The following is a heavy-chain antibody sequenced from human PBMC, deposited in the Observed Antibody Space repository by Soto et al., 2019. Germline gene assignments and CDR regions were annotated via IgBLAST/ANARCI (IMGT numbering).Heavy chain of an antibody. CDR2: IFADGNT. V-gene: IGHV4-4*02. Sequence: QVQLQESGPGLVKPSGTLALTCAVSGVSISAGNVWSWVRQPPGKGLEWIGEIFADGNTNYNPSLKSRVLISVDKSQNHFSLNLTSVTAADTAVYYCARVVSGNKEWFDAWGQGTQVTVSS. D-gene: IGHD1-1*01. CDR3: ARVVSGNKEWFDA. CDR1: GVSISAGNV. J-gene: IGHJ5*02.